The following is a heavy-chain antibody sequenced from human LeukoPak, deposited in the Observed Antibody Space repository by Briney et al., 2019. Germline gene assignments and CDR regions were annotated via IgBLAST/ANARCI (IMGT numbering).Heavy chain of an antibody. CDR1: GGSISSSNW. CDR3: ARESPDILTGYYAFDI. D-gene: IGHD3-9*01. CDR2: IYHRGST. Sequence: SGTLSLTCAVSGGSISSSNWWSGVRQPPGKGLEWIGEIYHRGSTNYNPSLKSRVTISVDKSKNQFSLKLSSVTAADTAVYYCARESPDILTGYYAFDIWGQGTMVTVSS. J-gene: IGHJ3*02. V-gene: IGHV4-4*02.